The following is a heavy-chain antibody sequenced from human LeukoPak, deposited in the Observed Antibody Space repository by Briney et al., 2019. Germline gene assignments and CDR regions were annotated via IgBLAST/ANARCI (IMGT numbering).Heavy chain of an antibody. D-gene: IGHD1-26*01. Sequence: PSETLSLTCAVYGGSFSGYYWSWIRQPPGKGLEWIGEINHSGSTNYNPSLKSRVTISVDTSKNQFSLKLSSVTAADTAVYYCARHKPSVGAPRFDYWGQGTLVTVSS. J-gene: IGHJ4*02. V-gene: IGHV4-34*01. CDR2: INHSGST. CDR1: GGSFSGYY. CDR3: ARHKPSVGAPRFDY.